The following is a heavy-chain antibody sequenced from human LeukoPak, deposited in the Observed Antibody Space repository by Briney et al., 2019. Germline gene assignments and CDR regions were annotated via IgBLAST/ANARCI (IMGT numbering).Heavy chain of an antibody. CDR3: ARVYGPRYCRSMSCYADY. CDR2: IYNSGSI. D-gene: IGHD2-2*01. J-gene: IGHJ4*02. V-gene: IGHV4-30-4*01. Sequence: PSETLSLTCTVSGGSISSGDYYWSWIRQPPGKGLEWIGYIYNSGSIYYNPSLKSRVTISVDTSKNLFSLKLSSVTAADTAVYYCARVYGPRYCRSMSCYADYWGQGTLVTVSS. CDR1: GGSISSGDYY.